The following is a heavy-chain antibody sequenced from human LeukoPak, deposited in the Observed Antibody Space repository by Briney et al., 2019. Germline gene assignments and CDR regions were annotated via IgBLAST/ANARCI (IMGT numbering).Heavy chain of an antibody. V-gene: IGHV4-61*01. D-gene: IGHD3-10*01. J-gene: IGHJ4*02. CDR3: ARDGFRGDY. CDR1: GGSVSSGSYY. CDR2: IYYSGST. Sequence: PSETLSLTCTVSGGSVSSGSYYGSWIRQPPGKGLEWIGYIYYSGSTNYNPSLKRRVTISVDTSKNQSSLKLSSVTAAATAVYYCARDGFRGDYWGQGTLVTVSS.